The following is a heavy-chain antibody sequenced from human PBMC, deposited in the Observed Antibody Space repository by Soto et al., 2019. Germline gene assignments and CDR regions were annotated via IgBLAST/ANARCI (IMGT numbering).Heavy chain of an antibody. Sequence: QSGGSLRLSCAASGFTFSSYSMNWVRQAPGKGLEWVSYISSSSSTMYYADSVKGRFTISRDNAKNSLYLQMNSLRDEDTAVYYCARDRTPQEVRGGDHDAFDIWGQGTMVTVSS. CDR1: GFTFSSYS. V-gene: IGHV3-48*02. CDR3: ARDRTPQEVRGGDHDAFDI. J-gene: IGHJ3*02. D-gene: IGHD3-10*01. CDR2: ISSSSSTM.